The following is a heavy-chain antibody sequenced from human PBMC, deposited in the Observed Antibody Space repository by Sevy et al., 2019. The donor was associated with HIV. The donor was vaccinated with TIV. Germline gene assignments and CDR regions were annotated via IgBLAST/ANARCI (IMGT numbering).Heavy chain of an antibody. CDR2: INPNNDGT. J-gene: IGHJ4*02. CDR1: GYTFSGYY. Sequence: ASVKVSCKTSGYTFSGYYMHWVRQAPGQGPEWMGWINPNNDGTMYAEKFQGRVTMTGDTSISTGYLELSRLTFDDTAVYYCARSTWNFPAYWGQGTLVTVSS. V-gene: IGHV1-2*02. D-gene: IGHD1-7*01. CDR3: ARSTWNFPAY.